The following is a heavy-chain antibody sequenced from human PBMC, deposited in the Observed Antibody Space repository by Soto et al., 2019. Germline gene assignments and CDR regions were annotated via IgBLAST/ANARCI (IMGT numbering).Heavy chain of an antibody. CDR2: IIPIFGTA. D-gene: IGHD3-3*01. J-gene: IGHJ6*02. Sequence: QVQLVQSGAEVKKPGSSVKVSCKASGGTFSSYAISWVRQAPGQGLEWMGGIIPIFGTANYAQKFQGRVTISADESTSTACMELSSLRSEDTAVYYCAPGHYDFWSGDPDYYYYGMVVWGQGTTVIVSS. CDR1: GGTFSSYA. V-gene: IGHV1-69*01. CDR3: APGHYDFWSGDPDYYYYGMVV.